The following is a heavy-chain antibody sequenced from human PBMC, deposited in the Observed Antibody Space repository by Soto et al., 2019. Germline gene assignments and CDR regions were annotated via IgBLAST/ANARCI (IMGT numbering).Heavy chain of an antibody. J-gene: IGHJ6*02. CDR3: ARVSKLVAPKEGKRAYVYAMVV. CDR1: GDSVSSSDIY. V-gene: IGHV4-61*08. Sequence: SETLSLTCAVSGDSVSSSDIYWTWIRQPPGEPLEWIGYVYSTGTTNYSPSLKSRVDMSVDTSENQFSLKVRSVTAADTAVYFCARVSKLVAPKEGKRAYVYAMVVCGHGTTVTVSS. D-gene: IGHD6-6*01. CDR2: VYSTGTT.